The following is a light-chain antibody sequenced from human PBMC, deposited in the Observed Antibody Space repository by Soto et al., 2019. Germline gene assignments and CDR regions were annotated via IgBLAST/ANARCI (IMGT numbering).Light chain of an antibody. CDR1: DSNIGSNV. Sequence: QSVLTQSPSASGPPGQRVVISCSGSDSNIGSNVVNWYQQFPGTAPKLLIYTYNRRPSAGPDRFSGSKSGTSASLVISGLQSEDEADYYCATWDDRLRGYVFGTGTKGT. CDR3: ATWDDRLRGYV. J-gene: IGLJ1*01. V-gene: IGLV1-44*01. CDR2: TYN.